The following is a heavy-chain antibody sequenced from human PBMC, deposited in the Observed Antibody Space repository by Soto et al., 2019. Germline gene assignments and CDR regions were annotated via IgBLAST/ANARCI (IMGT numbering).Heavy chain of an antibody. CDR1: GFTFSNAW. J-gene: IGHJ6*02. D-gene: IGHD6-13*01. CDR2: IKSKTDGGTT. V-gene: IGHV3-15*07. Sequence: EVQLVESGGGLVKPGGSLRLSCAASGFTFSNAWMNWVRQAPGKGLEWVGRIKSKTDGGTTDYAAPVKGRFTISRDDSKNTLYLQMNSLKTEDTAVYYCTTEEAAAAGFYYYYGMDVWGQGTTVTVSS. CDR3: TTEEAAAAGFYYYYGMDV.